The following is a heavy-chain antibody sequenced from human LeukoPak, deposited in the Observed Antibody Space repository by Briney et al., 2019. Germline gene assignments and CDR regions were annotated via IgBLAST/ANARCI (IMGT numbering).Heavy chain of an antibody. J-gene: IGHJ5*02. D-gene: IGHD3-10*01. V-gene: IGHV4-59*08. CDR1: GGSISSYY. CDR2: IYYSGST. Sequence: SETLSLTCTVSGGSISSYYWSWIRQPPGKGLEWIGYIYYSGSTNYNPSLKSRVTISVDTSKNQFSLKLRSVTAADTAVYYCARGYYYGSGTYYKTWGQGTLVTVSS. CDR3: ARGYYYGSGTYYKT.